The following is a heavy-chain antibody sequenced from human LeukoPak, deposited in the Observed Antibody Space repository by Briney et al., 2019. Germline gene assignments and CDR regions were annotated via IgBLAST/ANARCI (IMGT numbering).Heavy chain of an antibody. V-gene: IGHV4-34*01. CDR1: GGSFGDHF. J-gene: IGHJ5*01. Sequence: PSETLSLTCGLNGGSFGDHFWGWFRQSPGKGLGWIGKVNQRGTINRNPSLKSRVAISVETSKNQFSLKLTSVTAADTAVYYCARINLWPGNWIDSWGQGSLVTVSS. CDR3: ARINLWPGNWIDS. CDR2: VNQRGTI. D-gene: IGHD2/OR15-2a*01.